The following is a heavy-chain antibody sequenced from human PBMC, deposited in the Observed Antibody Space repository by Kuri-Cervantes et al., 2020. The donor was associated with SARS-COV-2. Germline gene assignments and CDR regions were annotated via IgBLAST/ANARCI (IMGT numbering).Heavy chain of an antibody. D-gene: IGHD6-13*01. CDR1: GASISGYH. CDR2: VYYSGTT. V-gene: IGHV4-59*08. Sequence: GSLRLSCTVSGASISGYHWSWIRQPPGKGLEWIGYVYYSGTTSYNPSLKSRVSISVDTSKNQFSLKLSSVTAADTAVYYCARSQELVLRRANFWFDPWGQGTLVTVSS. CDR3: ARSQELVLRRANFWFDP. J-gene: IGHJ5*02.